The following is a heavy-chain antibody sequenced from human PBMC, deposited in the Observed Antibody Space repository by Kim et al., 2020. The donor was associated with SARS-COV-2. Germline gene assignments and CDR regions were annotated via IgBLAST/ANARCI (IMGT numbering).Heavy chain of an antibody. J-gene: IGHJ3*02. V-gene: IGHV4-31*03. CDR2: IYYSGST. CDR1: GGSISSGGYY. Sequence: SETLSLTCTVSGGSISSGGYYWSWIRQHPGKGLEWIGYIYYSGSTYYNPSLKSRVTISVDTSKNQFSLKLSSVTAADTAVYYCARDRSFTMVRGRNYDAFDIWGQGTMVTVSS. CDR3: ARDRSFTMVRGRNYDAFDI. D-gene: IGHD3-10*01.